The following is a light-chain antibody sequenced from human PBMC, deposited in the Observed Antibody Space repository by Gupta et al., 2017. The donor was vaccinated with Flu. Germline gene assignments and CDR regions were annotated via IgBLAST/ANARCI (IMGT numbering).Light chain of an antibody. J-gene: IGKJ4*01. CDR2: DVS. V-gene: IGKV3-11*01. CDR1: QSVKGA. CDR3: QQRADWPLT. Sequence: EVVLTQSPATLSLSPGERATLSCRASQSVKGALAWYQQKPGQAPRLLVYDVSNRAAGIPVKFSGSGSGTDFTLTISNLEPEDFAVYYCQQRADWPLTFGGGTKVEIK.